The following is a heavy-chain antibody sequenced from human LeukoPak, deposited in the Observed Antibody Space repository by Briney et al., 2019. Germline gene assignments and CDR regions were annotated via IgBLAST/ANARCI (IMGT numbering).Heavy chain of an antibody. Sequence: GGSLRLSCATAGFNFNIFIMHRERPRPGQELEWVTFLMSGGPNGAEKFYAEVVNGRDNISTADSKKTVFLQINSLRLEDSAVYYGGKESGDLGQGGFEISGQGTTVTVS. CDR1: GFNFNIFI. CDR3: GKESGDLGQGGFEI. D-gene: IGHD7-27*01. V-gene: IGHV3-30*02. J-gene: IGHJ3*02. CDR2: LMSGGPNGAEK.